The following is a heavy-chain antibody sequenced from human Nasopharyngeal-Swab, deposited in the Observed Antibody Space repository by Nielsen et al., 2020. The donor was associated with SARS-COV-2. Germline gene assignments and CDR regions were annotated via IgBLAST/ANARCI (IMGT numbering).Heavy chain of an antibody. J-gene: IGHJ4*02. Sequence: GESLKISCAASGFTFSSYSMNWVRQAPGKGLEWVSSISSSSSYIYYAGSVKGRFTISRDNSKNTLYLQMNSLRAEDTAVYYCAKASGSHYYDSSGYYGYWGQGTLVTVSS. V-gene: IGHV3-21*04. CDR3: AKASGSHYYDSSGYYGY. CDR2: ISSSSSYI. CDR1: GFTFSSYS. D-gene: IGHD3-22*01.